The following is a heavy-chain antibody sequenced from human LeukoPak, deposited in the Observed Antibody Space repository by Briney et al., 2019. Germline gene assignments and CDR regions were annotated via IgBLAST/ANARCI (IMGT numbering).Heavy chain of an antibody. CDR3: ANQYYDILTGYSPLDY. CDR1: GGSISSSSYY. J-gene: IGHJ4*02. V-gene: IGHV4-39*01. D-gene: IGHD3-9*01. Sequence: SETLSLTCTVSGGSISSSSYYWGWIRQPPGKGLEWIGRIYYSGSTYYNPSLKSRVTISVDTSKNQFSLKLSSVTAADTAVYYCANQYYDILTGYSPLDYWGQGTLVTVSS. CDR2: IYYSGST.